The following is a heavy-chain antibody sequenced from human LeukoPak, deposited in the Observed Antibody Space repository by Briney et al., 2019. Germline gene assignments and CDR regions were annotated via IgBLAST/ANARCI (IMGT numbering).Heavy chain of an antibody. J-gene: IGHJ6*02. D-gene: IGHD5-12*01. CDR3: ARIAYDALDSYYYGMDV. V-gene: IGHV4-31*03. CDR1: GDSISSGPYY. Sequence: SETLSLTCTVSGDSISSGPYYWIWIRQHPGKGLEWIGYITYSGNTYYYPALNRRVTVSLDTSKTQFSLKLSSVTAADTAVYYCARIAYDALDSYYYGMDVWGQGTTVTVSS. CDR2: ITYSGNT.